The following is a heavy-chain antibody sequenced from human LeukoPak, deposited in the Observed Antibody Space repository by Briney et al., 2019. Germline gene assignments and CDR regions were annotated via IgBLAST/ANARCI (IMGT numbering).Heavy chain of an antibody. V-gene: IGHV3-23*01. CDR1: GFTFSNYA. Sequence: GGSLRLSCAASGFTFSNYAMSWVRQAPGKGLEWVSAIGGRDGSTYYADSVKGRFTISRDNSKNTLYVQMNSLRAEDTAVYYCAKGHYYGSGSLDYWGQGTLVTVSS. CDR3: AKGHYYGSGSLDY. J-gene: IGHJ4*02. CDR2: IGGRDGST. D-gene: IGHD3-10*01.